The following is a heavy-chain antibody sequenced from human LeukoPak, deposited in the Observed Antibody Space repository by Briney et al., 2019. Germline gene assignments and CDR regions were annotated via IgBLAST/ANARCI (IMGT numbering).Heavy chain of an antibody. J-gene: IGHJ5*02. CDR1: GGSISSYY. CDR2: IYYTGST. V-gene: IGHV4-59*01. Sequence: SETLSLTCTVSGGSISSYYWSWIRQPPGKGLEWIGYIYYTGSTNYNPSLKSRVTMSLDTSKNQFSLRLSSVTAADTAVYYCARGGYGISGYWLSWFDPWGQGTLVTVSS. CDR3: ARGGYGISGYWLSWFDP. D-gene: IGHD3-22*01.